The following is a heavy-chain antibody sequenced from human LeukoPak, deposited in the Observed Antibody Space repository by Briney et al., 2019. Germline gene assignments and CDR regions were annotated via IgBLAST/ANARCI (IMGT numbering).Heavy chain of an antibody. V-gene: IGHV3-20*04. CDR1: GFTFDDYG. J-gene: IGHJ4*02. CDR2: INWNGGST. D-gene: IGHD6-19*01. Sequence: GGSLRLSCAASGFTFDDYGMSWVRQAPAKGLEGVSGINWNGGSTGYADSVKGRFTISRDNAKNSLYLQMNSLRAEYTALYYCSRGDDSSGWYYFDCWGQGTLVTVSS. CDR3: SRGDDSSGWYYFDC.